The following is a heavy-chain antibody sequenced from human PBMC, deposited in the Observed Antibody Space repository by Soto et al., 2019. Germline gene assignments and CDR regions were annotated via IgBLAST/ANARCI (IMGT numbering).Heavy chain of an antibody. V-gene: IGHV1-58*01. D-gene: IGHD3-3*01. Sequence: SVKVSCKPSGFTFTSSAVQWLRQARGQRLEWIGWIVVGSGNTNYAQKFQERVTITRDMSTSTAYMELSSLRSEDTAVYYCAADIITIFGVVNDFDYWGQGTLVTVSS. CDR2: IVVGSGNT. CDR3: AADIITIFGVVNDFDY. J-gene: IGHJ4*02. CDR1: GFTFTSSA.